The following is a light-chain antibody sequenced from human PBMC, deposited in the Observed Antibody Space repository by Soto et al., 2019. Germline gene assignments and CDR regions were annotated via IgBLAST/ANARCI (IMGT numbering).Light chain of an antibody. CDR2: NVY. CDR3: SSYTVSRTYV. CDR1: SSDVGAYNF. J-gene: IGLJ1*01. V-gene: IGLV2-14*03. Sequence: QSALTQPASVSWSPGQSITISCTGTSSDVGAYNFVSWHQQHPGKAPKLMIYNVYDRPSGISYRFSGSKSGNTASLTISGLQCEDEADYYCSSYTVSRTYVFGTGSKLTVL.